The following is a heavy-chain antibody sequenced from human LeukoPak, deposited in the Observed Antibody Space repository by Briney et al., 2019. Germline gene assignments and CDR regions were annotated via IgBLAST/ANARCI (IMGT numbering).Heavy chain of an antibody. CDR2: IYYSGST. V-gene: IGHV4-59*08. J-gene: IGHJ4*02. CDR1: GCSISSYY. D-gene: IGHD6-19*01. CDR3: ARRWGAVAGTGGYFDY. Sequence: PSETLSLTCTVSGCSISSYYWSWIRQPPGKGLEWIGYIYYSGSTNYNPSLKSRVTISVDTSKNQFSLKLSSVTAADTAVYYCARRWGAVAGTGGYFDYWGQGTLVTVSS.